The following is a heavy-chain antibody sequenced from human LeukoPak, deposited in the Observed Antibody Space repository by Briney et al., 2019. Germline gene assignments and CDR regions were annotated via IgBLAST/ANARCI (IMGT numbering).Heavy chain of an antibody. V-gene: IGHV4-59*01. CDR3: ARAAPDPLFDY. J-gene: IGHJ4*02. Sequence: PSETLSLTCTVSGGSISSYYWSWIRQPPGKGLEWIGYIYYSGSTNYNPSLKSRVTISVDTSKNQFSLKLSSVTAADTAVYYCARAAPDPLFDYWGQGTLVTVSS. CDR1: GGSISSYY. CDR2: IYYSGST.